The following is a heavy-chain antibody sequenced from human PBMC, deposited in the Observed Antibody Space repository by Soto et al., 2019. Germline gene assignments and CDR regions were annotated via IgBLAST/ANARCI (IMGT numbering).Heavy chain of an antibody. D-gene: IGHD3-3*01. CDR3: AREEVTIFGVVNGVEGMDV. J-gene: IGHJ6*02. Sequence: VQLVQSGAAVKKPGASVKFSCKASGYTFTSYGISWVRQAPGQGLEWMGWISAYNGNTNYAQKLQGRVTITTDTSTITAYMELNSLRSDDTAVYYCAREEVTIFGVVNGVEGMDVWGQGTTVTVSS. CDR2: ISAYNGNT. V-gene: IGHV1-18*04. CDR1: GYTFTSYG.